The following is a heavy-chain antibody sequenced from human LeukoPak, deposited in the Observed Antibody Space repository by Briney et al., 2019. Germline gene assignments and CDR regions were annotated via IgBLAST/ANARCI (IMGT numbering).Heavy chain of an antibody. CDR3: TRGGYTLTTIDY. D-gene: IGHD3-16*02. J-gene: IGHJ4*02. Sequence: GVSLRLSCAASGFTFNNYWMHWVRQAPGKGLVWVSRINGDGSSTNYADSVKGRFTISRDNAKNTLNLQMNSLRAEDAAVYYCTRGGYTLTTIDYWGRGTLVTVSS. V-gene: IGHV3-74*01. CDR1: GFTFNNYW. CDR2: INGDGSST.